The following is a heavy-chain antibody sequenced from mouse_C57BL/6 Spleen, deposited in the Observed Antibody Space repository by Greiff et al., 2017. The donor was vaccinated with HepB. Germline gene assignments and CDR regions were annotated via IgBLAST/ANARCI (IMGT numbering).Heavy chain of an antibody. Sequence: EVQLVESGGGLVKPGGSLKLSCAASGFTFSSYAMSWVRQTPEKRLEWVATISDGGSYTYYPDNVKGRFTISRDNAKNNLYLQMSHLKSEDTAMYYCASDGYFAYWGQGTLVTVSA. CDR2: ISDGGSYT. V-gene: IGHV5-4*01. CDR1: GFTFSSYA. CDR3: ASDGYFAY. D-gene: IGHD2-2*01. J-gene: IGHJ3*01.